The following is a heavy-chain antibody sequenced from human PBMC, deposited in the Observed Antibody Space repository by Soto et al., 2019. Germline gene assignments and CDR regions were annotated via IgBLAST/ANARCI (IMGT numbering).Heavy chain of an antibody. D-gene: IGHD6-19*01. Sequence: EVQLEESGGGLIKPGESLTLSCAASDFILSDAWMKWVRQAPGKGLEWVGRIKRKAHGVTTDYAAPLKGRFTILRDDSKSTLYLQMNSLQNEDTAMYYCASYRDSSGLRRYDYWGQGARVTVPS. V-gene: IGHV3-15*07. J-gene: IGHJ4*02. CDR1: DFILSDAW. CDR3: ASYRDSSGLRRYDY. CDR2: IKRKAHGVTT.